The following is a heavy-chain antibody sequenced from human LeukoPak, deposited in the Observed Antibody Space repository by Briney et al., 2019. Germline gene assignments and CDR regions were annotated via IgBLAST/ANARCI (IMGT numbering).Heavy chain of an antibody. V-gene: IGHV1-2*06. Sequence: ASVKVSCKASGYTLTGYYMHWVRQAPGQGPEWMGRINPNSGGTNYAQKFQGRVTMTRDTSISTAYMELSRLRSDDTAVYYCARTYDPGAFDIWGQGTMVTVSS. J-gene: IGHJ3*02. CDR3: ARTYDPGAFDI. CDR2: INPNSGGT. CDR1: GYTLTGYY. D-gene: IGHD3-16*01.